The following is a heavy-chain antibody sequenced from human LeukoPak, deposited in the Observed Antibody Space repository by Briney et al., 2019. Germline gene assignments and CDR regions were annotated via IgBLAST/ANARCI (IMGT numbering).Heavy chain of an antibody. Sequence: PGGSLRLSCAASGFTFSNAWMSWVRQAPGKGLEWVGRIKSKTDGGTTDYAAPVKGRFTISRDDSKNTLYLQMNSLKTEDTAVYYCIPLWFGEFNWFDPWGQGTLVTVSS. V-gene: IGHV3-15*01. D-gene: IGHD3-10*01. CDR3: IPLWFGEFNWFDP. CDR2: IKSKTDGGTT. CDR1: GFTFSNAW. J-gene: IGHJ5*02.